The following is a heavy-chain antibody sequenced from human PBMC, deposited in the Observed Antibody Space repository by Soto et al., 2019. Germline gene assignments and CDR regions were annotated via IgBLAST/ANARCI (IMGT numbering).Heavy chain of an antibody. CDR3: AKDLNWNRADY. CDR2: ISNDGSIT. D-gene: IGHD1-1*01. V-gene: IGHV3-74*01. J-gene: IGHJ4*02. CDR1: GFIFSNYW. Sequence: EVQLVESGGGLIPPGGSLRLSCEASGFIFSNYWMHWVRQTPGTGLVWVSRISNDGSITNYADSVKGRFTISRDNAKNTLYMQMNSLRAEDTGVYYCAKDLNWNRADYWGQGAPVTVSS.